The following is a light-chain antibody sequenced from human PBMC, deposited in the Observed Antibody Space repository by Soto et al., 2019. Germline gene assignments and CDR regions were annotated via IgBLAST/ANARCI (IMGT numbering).Light chain of an antibody. Sequence: QSVLTQPASLSGSPGPSITTSCTGTSSDVGGYNYVSWYQQHPGKAPKLMIYGVSNRPSGVSNRFSGSKSGNTASLTISGLQAEDEADYYCSSYTSSSTTYVFGTGTKVTV. J-gene: IGLJ1*01. CDR3: SSYTSSSTTYV. CDR1: SSDVGGYNY. CDR2: GVS. V-gene: IGLV2-14*01.